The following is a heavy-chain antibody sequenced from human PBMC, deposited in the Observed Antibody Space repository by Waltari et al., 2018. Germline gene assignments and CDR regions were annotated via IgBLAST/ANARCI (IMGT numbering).Heavy chain of an antibody. V-gene: IGHV1-69*10. D-gene: IGHD2-2*01. Sequence: QVQLVQSGAEVKKPGSSVKVSCKASGGTFSSYAISWVRQAPGQGLEWMGGIIPILGIANYAQKVQGRVTITADKSTSTAYMELSSLRSEDTAVYYCASLGYCSSTSCQGGYWGQGTLVTVSS. CDR1: GGTFSSYA. CDR3: ASLGYCSSTSCQGGY. J-gene: IGHJ4*02. CDR2: IIPILGIA.